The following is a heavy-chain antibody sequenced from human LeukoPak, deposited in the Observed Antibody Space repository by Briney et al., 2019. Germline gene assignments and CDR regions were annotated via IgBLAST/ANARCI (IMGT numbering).Heavy chain of an antibody. D-gene: IGHD2-2*02. CDR1: GGSISSGSYY. CDR3: ARVEEGNTYYFDY. V-gene: IGHV4-61*02. J-gene: IGHJ4*02. Sequence: SETLSLTCTVSGGSISSGSYYWSWIRQPAGKGLEWIGRIYTSGSTNYNPSLKSRVTISVDTSKNQFSLKLSSVTAADTAVYYCARVEEGNTYYFDYWGQGTLVTVSS. CDR2: IYTSGST.